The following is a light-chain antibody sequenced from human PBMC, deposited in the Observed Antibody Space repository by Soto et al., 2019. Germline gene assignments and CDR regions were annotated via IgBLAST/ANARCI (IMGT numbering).Light chain of an antibody. Sequence: EIVLTQSPATLSLSPGERATLSCRASQSVSSSYLAWYQQKPGQAPRLLIYGASSRATGIPDRFSGSGSGTDVTLTISRLEPEDFEVYYCQQYGSSLPITFGQGTRLEIK. CDR2: GAS. V-gene: IGKV3-20*01. CDR3: QQYGSSLPIT. J-gene: IGKJ5*01. CDR1: QSVSSSY.